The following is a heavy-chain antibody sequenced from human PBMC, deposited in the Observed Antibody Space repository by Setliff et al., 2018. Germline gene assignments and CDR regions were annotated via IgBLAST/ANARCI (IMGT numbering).Heavy chain of an antibody. D-gene: IGHD1-7*01. V-gene: IGHV4-39*07. CDR2: ISFVGTT. Sequence: SETLSLTCTVSGDSIRSTYYYWGWIRQPPGKGLEWIGSISFVGTTYYNPSLKSRVTIALDTSKNQFSLKLNSVTDADTAVYSCARDPGHRSGTWSLDYWGQGTLVTVSS. CDR1: GDSIRSTYYY. CDR3: ARDPGHRSGTWSLDY. J-gene: IGHJ4*02.